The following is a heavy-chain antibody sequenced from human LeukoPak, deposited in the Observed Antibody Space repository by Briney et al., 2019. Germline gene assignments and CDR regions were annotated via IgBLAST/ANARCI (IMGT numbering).Heavy chain of an antibody. CDR2: ISRNGRST. J-gene: IGHJ4*02. CDR3: VRDGGASSSSGGVY. CDR1: GFTLSSYA. Sequence: GGSLRLSCSASGFTLSSYAIHWVRQVPGRGLEYVSVISRNGRSTYYTDSVRGRFTISRDNSKNTVYLQMSSLRTEDTAIYYCVRDGGASSSSGGVYWGQGTLVTVSS. V-gene: IGHV3-64D*09. D-gene: IGHD6-13*01.